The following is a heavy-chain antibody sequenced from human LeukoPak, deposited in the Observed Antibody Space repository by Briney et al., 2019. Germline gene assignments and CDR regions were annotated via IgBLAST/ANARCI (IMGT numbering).Heavy chain of an antibody. Sequence: PGESLRLSCAASGFTFTNYAMTWVRQTPGKGLEWVSSISDTYATTYYTDSVKGRCTISRDNSKNTVYLQLNNLRAEDTAVYFCVRHDSFIPFWGQGTLVTVSS. D-gene: IGHD2-21*01. J-gene: IGHJ4*02. CDR3: VRHDSFIPF. V-gene: IGHV3-23*01. CDR2: ISDTYATT. CDR1: GFTFTNYA.